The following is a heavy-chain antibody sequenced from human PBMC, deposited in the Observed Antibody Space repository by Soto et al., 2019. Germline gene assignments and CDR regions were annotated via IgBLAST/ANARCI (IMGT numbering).Heavy chain of an antibody. CDR3: ARRIMATNPISPNNWFDP. CDR1: SGSISNYY. CDR2: IYYSGST. Sequence: SETLSLTCTVSSGSISNYYWNWIRQPPGKGLEWIGHIYYSGSTSYNPSLESRVTISVYTSKNQFSLKLRSVTAADTAVYYCARRIMATNPISPNNWFDPWGQGTLVTVSS. V-gene: IGHV4-59*08. D-gene: IGHD3-3*02. J-gene: IGHJ5*02.